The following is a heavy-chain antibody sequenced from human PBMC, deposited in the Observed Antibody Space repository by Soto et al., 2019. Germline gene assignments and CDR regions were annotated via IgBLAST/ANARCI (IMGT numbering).Heavy chain of an antibody. CDR3: ARDSYGDYGLDAFDI. CDR2: ISAYNGNT. J-gene: IGHJ3*02. V-gene: IGHV1-18*01. CDR1: GYTFTSYG. D-gene: IGHD4-17*01. Sequence: GASVKVSCKASGYTFTSYGISWVRQAPGQGLEWMGWISAYNGNTNYAQKLQGRVTMTTDTSTSTAYMELRSLRSDDTAVYYCARDSYGDYGLDAFDIWGQGTMVTVSS.